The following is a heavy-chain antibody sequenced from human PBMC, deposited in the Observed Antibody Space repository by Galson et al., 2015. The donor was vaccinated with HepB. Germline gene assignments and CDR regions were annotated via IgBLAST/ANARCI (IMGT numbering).Heavy chain of an antibody. CDR2: INHSGST. D-gene: IGHD5-18*01. V-gene: IGHV4-34*01. Sequence: ETLSLTCAVYGGSFSGYYWSWIRQPPGKGLEWIGEINHSGSTNYNPSLKSRVTISVDTFKNQFSLKLSSVTAADTAVYYCARGVDTAMELNAFDIWGQGTMVTVSS. CDR1: GGSFSGYY. J-gene: IGHJ3*02. CDR3: ARGVDTAMELNAFDI.